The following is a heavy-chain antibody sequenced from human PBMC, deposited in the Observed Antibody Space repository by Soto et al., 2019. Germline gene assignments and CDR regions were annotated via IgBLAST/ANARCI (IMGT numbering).Heavy chain of an antibody. CDR2: IFSNDEK. CDR3: XXXXXXXXXFDI. CDR1: GFSLSNARMG. Sequence: QVTLKESGPVLVKPTETLTLTCTVSGFSLSNARMGVSWIRQPPGKALEWLAHIFSNDEKSYSTSLKSRLTISKDTSKSQVVLTMTNMDPVDTATXXXXXXXXXXXXFDIWGQGTMVTVSS. V-gene: IGHV2-26*01. J-gene: IGHJ3*02.